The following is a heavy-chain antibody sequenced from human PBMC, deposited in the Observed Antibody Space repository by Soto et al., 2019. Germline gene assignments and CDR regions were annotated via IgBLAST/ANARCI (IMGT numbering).Heavy chain of an antibody. CDR1: GYAFSDYY. V-gene: IGHV1-46*01. CDR2: LDPARGRA. CDR3: ARGFVPIDILGF. D-gene: IGHD3-9*01. Sequence: EQSGSEVKRPGASVRVSCETSGYAFSDYYIHWLRHAPGIGLQWMGFLDPARGRAMLAPRLKRRVSMTGDASRSTFYMEMRALTSGDTAVYYCARGFVPIDILGFWGQGTSVIVS. J-gene: IGHJ4*02.